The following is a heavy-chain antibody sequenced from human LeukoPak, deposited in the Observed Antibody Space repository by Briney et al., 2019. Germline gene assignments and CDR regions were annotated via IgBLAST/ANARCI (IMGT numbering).Heavy chain of an antibody. CDR1: GFTFSSYE. CDR3: ARDGYYYYYYMDV. V-gene: IGHV3-48*03. J-gene: IGHJ6*03. Sequence: PGGSLRLSCAASGFTFSSYEMNWVRQAPGKGLEWVSYISSSSSTIYYADSVKGRFTISRDNAKNSLYLQMNSLRAEDTALYYCARDGYYYYYYMDVWGKGTTVTVSS. CDR2: ISSSSSTI.